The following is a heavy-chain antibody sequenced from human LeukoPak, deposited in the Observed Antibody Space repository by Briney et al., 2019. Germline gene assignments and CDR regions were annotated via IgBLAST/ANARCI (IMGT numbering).Heavy chain of an antibody. Sequence: GASVKVSCKASGYTFTDYYMHWVRQAPGQGLEWMGWINPNSGGTNYAQKFQGWVTMTRGTSISTAYMELSRLRSDDTAVYYCARYGSGSPGDAFDIWGQGTMVTVSS. J-gene: IGHJ3*02. CDR3: ARYGSGSPGDAFDI. CDR1: GYTFTDYY. D-gene: IGHD3-10*01. V-gene: IGHV1-2*04. CDR2: INPNSGGT.